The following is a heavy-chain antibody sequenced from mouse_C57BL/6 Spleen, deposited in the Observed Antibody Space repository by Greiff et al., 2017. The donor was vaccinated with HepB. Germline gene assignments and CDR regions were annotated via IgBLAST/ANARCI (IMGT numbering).Heavy chain of an antibody. CDR3: ARSGGSSNVDY. Sequence: QVQLQQPGAELVRPGSSVKLSCKASGYTFTSYWMDWVKQRPGQGLEWIGNIYPSDSETHYNQKFKDKATLTVDKSSSTAYMQLSSLTSEDSAGYYCARSGGSSNVDYWGQGTTLTVSS. J-gene: IGHJ2*01. CDR1: GYTFTSYW. CDR2: IYPSDSET. V-gene: IGHV1-61*01.